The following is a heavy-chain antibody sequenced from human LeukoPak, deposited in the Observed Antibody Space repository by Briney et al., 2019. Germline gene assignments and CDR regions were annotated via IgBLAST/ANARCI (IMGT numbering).Heavy chain of an antibody. CDR3: ARSSTVIQYNWFDP. CDR2: ISSSGSTI. D-gene: IGHD4-17*01. Sequence: QPGGSLRLSCAASGFTFSSYEMNWVRQAPGKGLEWVSYISSSGSTIYYADSVKGRFTISRDNAKNSLYLQMNSLRAEDTAVYYCARSSTVIQYNWFDPWGQGTLVTVSS. V-gene: IGHV3-48*03. CDR1: GFTFSSYE. J-gene: IGHJ5*02.